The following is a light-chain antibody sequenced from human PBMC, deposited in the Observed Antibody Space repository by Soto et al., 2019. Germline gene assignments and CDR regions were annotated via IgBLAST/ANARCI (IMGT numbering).Light chain of an antibody. CDR1: SSNIGNNA. CDR2: YDD. CDR3: AAWDDSLNGVV. V-gene: IGLV1-36*01. J-gene: IGLJ2*01. Sequence: QSVLTQPPSVSEAPRQRGTLSGSGSSSNIGNNAVNWYQQLPGKAPKLLIYYDDLLPSGVSDRFSGSKSGTSASLAISGLQSEDEADYYCAAWDDSLNGVVFGGGTKLTVL.